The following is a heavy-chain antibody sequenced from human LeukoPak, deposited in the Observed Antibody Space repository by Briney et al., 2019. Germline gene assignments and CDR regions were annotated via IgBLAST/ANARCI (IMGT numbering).Heavy chain of an antibody. J-gene: IGHJ4*02. CDR2: INPNSGGT. D-gene: IGHD5-18*01. Sequence: GASVKVSCKASGYTFTGYYMHWVRQAPGQGLEWMGWINPNSGGTNYAQKFQGRVTMTRDTSISTAYMELSRLRSDDTAVYYCARDEPNLGGYSYGDWSQGTLVTVSS. CDR3: ARDEPNLGGYSYGD. V-gene: IGHV1-2*02. CDR1: GYTFTGYY.